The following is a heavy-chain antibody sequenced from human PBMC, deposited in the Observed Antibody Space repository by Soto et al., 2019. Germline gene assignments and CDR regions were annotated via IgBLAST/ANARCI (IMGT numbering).Heavy chain of an antibody. D-gene: IGHD2-21*02. CDR1: GFNFSSYS. CDR3: AKDSEPTCGGDCYHRFDP. Sequence: GALRLSCAASGFNFSSYSMNWVRQAPGKGLEWVAFISYDRSNKYYADSVKGRFTISRDNSKNTLYLQMNSLRTEDTAVYYCAKDSEPTCGGDCYHRFDPWGQGTLVTVS. CDR2: ISYDRSNK. V-gene: IGHV3-30*18. J-gene: IGHJ5*02.